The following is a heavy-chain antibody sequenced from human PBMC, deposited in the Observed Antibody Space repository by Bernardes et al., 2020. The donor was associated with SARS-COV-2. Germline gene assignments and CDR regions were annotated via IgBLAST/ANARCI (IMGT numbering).Heavy chain of an antibody. CDR2: ISGSGDST. Sequence: GGSLRLSCVASGFTFSNYAISWVRQAPGKGLEWVSVISGSGDSTYYADSVKGRFTISRDNSQNTLFLHMNSLTAEDTALYYCVKGSASYRPYFFDNWGQGTLVTVSS. V-gene: IGHV3-23*01. D-gene: IGHD3-10*01. J-gene: IGHJ4*02. CDR3: VKGSASYRPYFFDN. CDR1: GFTFSNYA.